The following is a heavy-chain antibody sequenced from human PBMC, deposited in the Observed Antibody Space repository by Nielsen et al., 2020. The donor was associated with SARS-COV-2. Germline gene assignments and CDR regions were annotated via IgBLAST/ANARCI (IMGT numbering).Heavy chain of an antibody. Sequence: GESLKISCAASGFTFSSYWMHWVRQAPGKGLEWVAVISYDGSNKYYADSVKGRFTISRDNSKNTLYLQMNSLRAEDTAVYYCAKDAGVRGVIRGYFQHWGQGTLVTVSS. CDR3: AKDAGVRGVIRGYFQH. CDR2: ISYDGSNK. D-gene: IGHD3-10*01. J-gene: IGHJ1*01. CDR1: GFTFSSYW. V-gene: IGHV3-30*18.